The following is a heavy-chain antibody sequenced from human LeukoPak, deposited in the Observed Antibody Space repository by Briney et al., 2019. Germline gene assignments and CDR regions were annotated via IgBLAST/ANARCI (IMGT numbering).Heavy chain of an antibody. CDR2: ISPDGSDK. J-gene: IGHJ4*02. V-gene: IGHV3-7*01. Sequence: GGSLRLSCVASGFTFSTYWMNWVRQAPGKGLERVGTISPDGSDKYYVDSVKGLFTISRDNAKTSLYLQINSLRADDTALYFCARGIVVVVGASDHFDYWGQGTLITVSS. CDR3: ARGIVVVVGASDHFDY. CDR1: GFTFSTYW. D-gene: IGHD2-15*01.